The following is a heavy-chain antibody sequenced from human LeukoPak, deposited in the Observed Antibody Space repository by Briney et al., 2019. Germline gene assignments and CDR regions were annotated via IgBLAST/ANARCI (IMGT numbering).Heavy chain of an antibody. CDR3: AMGSSGSYYVVY. J-gene: IGHJ4*02. D-gene: IGHD1-26*01. Sequence: GASVKVSCRASGYTFTSYDINWVRQATGQGLEWMGWMNPNSGNIGFAQKFQGRVTMTRDTSISTAYMELSRLRSDDTAVYYCAMGSSGSYYVVYWGQGTLVTVSS. CDR1: GYTFTSYD. V-gene: IGHV1-8*01. CDR2: MNPNSGNI.